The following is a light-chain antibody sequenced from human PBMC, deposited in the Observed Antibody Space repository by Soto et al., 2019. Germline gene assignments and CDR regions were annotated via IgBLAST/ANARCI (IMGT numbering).Light chain of an antibody. CDR3: CSYAGSDAFV. Sequence: QSVLTQSRSVSGSPGQAVTTSCIGTSNALGRYNYVTWYKQHPGAAPILVMYDVAQRPAGVSDRLSGDKSGNTASLTISGLQADDEATYYCCSYAGSDAFVFGSGTKVTVL. V-gene: IGLV2-11*01. J-gene: IGLJ1*01. CDR1: SNALGRYNY. CDR2: DVA.